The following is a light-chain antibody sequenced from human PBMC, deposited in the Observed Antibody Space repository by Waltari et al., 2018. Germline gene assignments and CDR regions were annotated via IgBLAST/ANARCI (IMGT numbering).Light chain of an antibody. CDR3: QQSYTTPRT. J-gene: IGKJ1*01. Sequence: DIQMTQSPSSLSASVGDRVTITCRASQSIGTYLNWYQHKPGRAPELLIYADSTLQGGVPSRFSGSGSETHFTLAISSLQREDCATYYCQQSYTTPRTFGQGTKVEIK. CDR1: QSIGTY. V-gene: IGKV1-39*01. CDR2: ADS.